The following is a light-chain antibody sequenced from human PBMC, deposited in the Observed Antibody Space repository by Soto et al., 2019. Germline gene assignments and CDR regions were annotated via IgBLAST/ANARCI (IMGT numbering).Light chain of an antibody. V-gene: IGKV1-13*02. Sequence: AIQLTQSPSSLSASVGDRVTLTCRASQGINNALAWYQQKPGKAPNLLIYDASSLQSGVPSRFSGSGSGTDFTLTISSLQPEDSGTFYFQHFKSFPITFGGGTKVAIK. CDR3: QHFKSFPIT. CDR1: QGINNA. J-gene: IGKJ4*01. CDR2: DAS.